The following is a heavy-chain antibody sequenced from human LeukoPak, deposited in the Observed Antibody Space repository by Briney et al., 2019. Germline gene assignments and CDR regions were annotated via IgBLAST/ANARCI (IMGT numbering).Heavy chain of an antibody. CDR3: ARHGAFGRVRSYYMDV. D-gene: IGHD3-16*01. CDR1: GYSFTSYW. V-gene: IGHV5-51*01. CDR2: IYPGDSDT. J-gene: IGHJ6*03. Sequence: GESLKISCKGSGYSFTSYWIGWVRQMPGKGLEWMGIIYPGDSDTRYSPSFQGQVTISADRSISTAYLQWSSLKASDTAMYYCARHGAFGRVRSYYMDVWGKGTTVTVSS.